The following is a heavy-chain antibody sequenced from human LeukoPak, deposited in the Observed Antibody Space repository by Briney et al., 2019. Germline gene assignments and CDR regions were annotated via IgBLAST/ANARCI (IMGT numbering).Heavy chain of an antibody. CDR2: MNPNSGNT. CDR3: ARVSAFGGVIVLVRDAFDI. CDR1: GYTFTSYD. J-gene: IGHJ3*02. D-gene: IGHD3-16*02. Sequence: ASVKVSCKASGYTFTSYDSNWVRQATGQGLGWMGWMNPNSGNTGYAQKFQGRVTMTRNTSISTAYMELSSLRSEDTAVYYCARVSAFGGVIVLVRDAFDIWGQGTMVTVSS. V-gene: IGHV1-8*01.